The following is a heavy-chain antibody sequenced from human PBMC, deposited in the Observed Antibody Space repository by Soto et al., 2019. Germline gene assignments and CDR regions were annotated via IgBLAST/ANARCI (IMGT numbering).Heavy chain of an antibody. CDR2: INSDGSTT. Sequence: EVQLVESGGGLVQPGGSLRLSCAASGFTFSNYWMHWVRQTPGKGLVWVSRINSDGSTTTYADSVKGRFTISRDNAKNTLYLQMNSLRAEDTAVYYCARTSAGSLFNYWGQGTLVTVSS. D-gene: IGHD2-15*01. V-gene: IGHV3-74*01. CDR3: ARTSAGSLFNY. CDR1: GFTFSNYW. J-gene: IGHJ4*02.